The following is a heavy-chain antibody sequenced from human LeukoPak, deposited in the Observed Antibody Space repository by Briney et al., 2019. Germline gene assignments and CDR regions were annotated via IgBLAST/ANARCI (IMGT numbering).Heavy chain of an antibody. D-gene: IGHD6-13*01. CDR1: GGSISSSSYY. Sequence: PSETLSLTCTVSGGSISSSSYYWGWIRQPPGKGLEWIGSIYYSGSTYYNPSLKSRVTISVDTSKNQFSLKLSSVTAADTAVYCCAREGPYSSSWYRTDAFDIWGQGTMVTVSS. CDR2: IYYSGST. J-gene: IGHJ3*02. CDR3: AREGPYSSSWYRTDAFDI. V-gene: IGHV4-39*07.